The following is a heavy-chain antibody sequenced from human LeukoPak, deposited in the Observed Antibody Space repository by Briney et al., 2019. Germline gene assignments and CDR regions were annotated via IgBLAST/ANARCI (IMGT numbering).Heavy chain of an antibody. CDR1: GGSTSSYY. CDR2: IYYSGST. V-gene: IGHV4-59*01. CDR3: ARGLVATSMPFDY. Sequence: SETLSLTCTVSGGSTSSYYWSWIRQPPGKGLEWIGYIYYSGSTNYNPSLKSRVTISVDTSKNQFSLKLSSVTAADTAVYYCARGLVATSMPFDYWGQGTLVTVSS. D-gene: IGHD5-12*01. J-gene: IGHJ4*02.